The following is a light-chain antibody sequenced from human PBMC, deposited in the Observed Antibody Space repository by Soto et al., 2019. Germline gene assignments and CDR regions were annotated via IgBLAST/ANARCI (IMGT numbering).Light chain of an antibody. V-gene: IGLV2-14*01. CDR1: SGDVGAYNL. J-gene: IGLJ1*01. Sequence: QSVLTQPASVTGSPGQSVTVSCSGASGDVGAYNLVSWYQHHPGKAPKLVIYEVSNRPSGISNRFSGYKSGYTASLTIAGLQAEDEADYYCSSLTISGSQVFGTGTKVTVL. CDR2: EVS. CDR3: SSLTISGSQV.